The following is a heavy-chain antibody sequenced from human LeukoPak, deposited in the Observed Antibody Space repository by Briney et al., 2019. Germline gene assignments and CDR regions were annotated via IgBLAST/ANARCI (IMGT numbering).Heavy chain of an antibody. J-gene: IGHJ4*02. CDR2: ISYDGSNK. D-gene: IGHD3-10*01. CDR3: AKDSRSWHTYYYGSGNRGGPDY. Sequence: GRSLRLSCAASGFTFSSYGMHWVRQAPGKGLEWVAVISYDGSNKYYADSVKGRFTISRDNSKNTLYLQMNSLRAEDTAVYYCAKDSRSWHTYYYGSGNRGGPDYWGQGTLVTVSS. CDR1: GFTFSSYG. V-gene: IGHV3-30*18.